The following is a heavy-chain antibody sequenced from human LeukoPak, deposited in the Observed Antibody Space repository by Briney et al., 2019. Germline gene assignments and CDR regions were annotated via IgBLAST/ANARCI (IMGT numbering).Heavy chain of an antibody. CDR1: GGTFSSYT. J-gene: IGHJ6*03. CDR2: IIPILGIA. CDR3: ARAGWNYYDSSGYYYGHYYYYYYMDV. D-gene: IGHD3-22*01. V-gene: IGHV1-69*02. Sequence: ASVKVSCKASGGTFSSYTISWVRQAPGQGLEWMGRIIPILGIANYAQKFQGRVTITADKSTSTAYMELRSLRSDDTAVYYCARAGWNYYDSSGYYYGHYYYYYYMDVWGKGTTVTVSS.